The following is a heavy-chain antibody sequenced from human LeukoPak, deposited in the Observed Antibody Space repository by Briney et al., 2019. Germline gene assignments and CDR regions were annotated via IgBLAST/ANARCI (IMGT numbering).Heavy chain of an antibody. V-gene: IGHV3-30*02. CDR1: GFTFSSYG. CDR2: IRYDGSNK. Sequence: PGGSLRLSCAASGFTFSSYGMHWVRQAPGKGLEWVAFIRYDGSNKYYADSVKGRFTISRDNSKNTLYLQMNSLRAEDTAVYYCAKDWDYYGSGTLSWGQGTLVTVSS. J-gene: IGHJ4*02. D-gene: IGHD3-10*01. CDR3: AKDWDYYGSGTLS.